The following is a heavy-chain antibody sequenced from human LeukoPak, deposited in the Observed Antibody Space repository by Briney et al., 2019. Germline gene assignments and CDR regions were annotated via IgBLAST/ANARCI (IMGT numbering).Heavy chain of an antibody. D-gene: IGHD6-13*01. CDR3: AKDDNSWSLDY. V-gene: IGHV3-7*01. Sequence: GSLRLSCAASGFTFSHYWMSWVRQAPGKGLERVARIKQDGSQKYYGDSVKGRFTISRDNAKNSLYLQMNSLSAEDTAFYYCAKDDNSWSLDYWGQGTLVTVSS. CDR2: IKQDGSQK. CDR1: GFTFSHYW. J-gene: IGHJ4*02.